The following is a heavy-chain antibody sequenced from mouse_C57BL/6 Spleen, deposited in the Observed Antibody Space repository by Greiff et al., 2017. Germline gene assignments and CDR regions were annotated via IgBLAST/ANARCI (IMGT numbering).Heavy chain of an antibody. J-gene: IGHJ4*01. CDR2: ISYDGSN. D-gene: IGHD1-1*01. CDR1: GYSITSGYY. V-gene: IGHV3-6*01. CDR3: ARAGYYGSSLMDY. Sequence: ESGPGLVKPSQSLSLTCSVTGYSITSGYYWNWIRQFPGNKLEWMGYISYDGSNNYNPSLKNRISITRDTSKNQIFLKLNSVTTEDAATYYCARAGYYGSSLMDYWGQGTSVTVSS.